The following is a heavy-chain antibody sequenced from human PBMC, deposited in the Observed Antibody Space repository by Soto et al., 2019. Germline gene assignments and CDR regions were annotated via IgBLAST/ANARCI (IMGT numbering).Heavy chain of an antibody. CDR2: ISGSGGST. V-gene: IGHV3-23*01. CDR1: GFTFSSYA. CDR3: AKTPPRITMIVVVTFDY. J-gene: IGHJ4*02. D-gene: IGHD3-22*01. Sequence: GGSLRLACAASGFTFSSYAMSWVRQAPGKGLEWVSAISGSGGSTYYADSVKGRFTISRDNSKNTLYLQMNSLRAEDTAVYYCAKTPPRITMIVVVTFDYWGQGTLVTVSS.